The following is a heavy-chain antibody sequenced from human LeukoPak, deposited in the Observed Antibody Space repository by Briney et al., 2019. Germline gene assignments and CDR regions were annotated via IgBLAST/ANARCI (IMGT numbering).Heavy chain of an antibody. CDR1: GGSISSYY. CDR2: IYYSGST. CDR3: ARLPPYSSSWYFDY. Sequence: SETLSLTCTVSGGSISSYYWSWIRQPPGKGLEWIGYIYYSGSTNYNPSLKSRVTISVDTSKNQFSLKLSSVTAADTAVYYCARLPPYSSSWYFDYWDQGTLVTVSS. J-gene: IGHJ4*02. D-gene: IGHD6-13*01. V-gene: IGHV4-59*12.